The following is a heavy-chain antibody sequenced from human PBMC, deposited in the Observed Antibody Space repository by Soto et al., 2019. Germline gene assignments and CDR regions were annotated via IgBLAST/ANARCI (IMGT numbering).Heavy chain of an antibody. CDR2: ISAYNGNT. Sequence: ASVKVSCKASGYTFTSYGISWVRQAPGQGLEWMGWISAYNGNTNYAQKLQGRVTMTGDTSTTTIYMELSSLTSEDTAVYYCARAAASGNGRRVDVWGQGTSVTVSS. CDR3: ARAAASGNGRRVDV. V-gene: IGHV1-18*01. CDR1: GYTFTSYG. D-gene: IGHD6-13*01. J-gene: IGHJ6*02.